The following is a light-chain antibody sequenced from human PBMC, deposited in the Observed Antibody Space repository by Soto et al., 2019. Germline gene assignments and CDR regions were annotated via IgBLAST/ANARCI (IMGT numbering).Light chain of an antibody. CDR3: QQYAGSPWT. Sequence: DTVLTQSPGTLSLSPGETATLSCRASQTIRNNYLAWYRQTPGQAPRLLIYGASNRATGIADRFSGSGSGTDFPLIIRRLEPEDFALYYCQQYAGSPWTFGQGTKVEIK. CDR1: QTIRNNY. V-gene: IGKV3-20*01. CDR2: GAS. J-gene: IGKJ1*01.